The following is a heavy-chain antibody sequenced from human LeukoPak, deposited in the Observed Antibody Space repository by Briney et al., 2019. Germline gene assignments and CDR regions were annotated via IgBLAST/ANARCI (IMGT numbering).Heavy chain of an antibody. J-gene: IGHJ4*02. D-gene: IGHD5-12*01. CDR1: GDSISSYY. CDR3: ARESEYSGLPYFDY. V-gene: IGHV4-59*01. CDR2: IYYSGST. Sequence: SETLSLTCTVSGDSISSYYWSWIRQPPGKGLEWIGYIYYSGSTNYNPSLKSRVTISVDTSKNQFSLKLSSVTAADTAVYYCARESEYSGLPYFDYWGQGTLVTVSS.